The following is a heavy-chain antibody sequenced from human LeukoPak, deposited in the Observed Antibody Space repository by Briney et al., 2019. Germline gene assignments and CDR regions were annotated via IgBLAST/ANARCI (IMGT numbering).Heavy chain of an antibody. V-gene: IGHV4-30-2*01. J-gene: IGHJ5*02. CDR3: ASRLEYYYDSSGYRGGDWFDP. D-gene: IGHD3-22*01. Sequence: PSETLSLTCAVYGGSFSGYSWSWIRQPPGKGLEWIGYIYHSGSTYYNPSLKSRVTISVDRSKNQFSLKLSSVTAADTAVYYCASRLEYYYDSSGYRGGDWFDPWGQGTLVTVSS. CDR1: GGSFSGYS. CDR2: IYHSGST.